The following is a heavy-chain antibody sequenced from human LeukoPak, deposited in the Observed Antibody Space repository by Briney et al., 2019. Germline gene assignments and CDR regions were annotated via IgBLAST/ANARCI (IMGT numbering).Heavy chain of an antibody. CDR3: AKDLSWSGYSMGTNYNYGMDV. CDR1: GFTVSSNY. V-gene: IGHV3-53*01. J-gene: IGHJ6*02. D-gene: IGHD3-3*01. CDR2: IYSGGST. Sequence: PGGSLRLSCAASGFTVSSNYMSWVRQAPGKGLEWVSVIYSGGSTYYADSVKGRFIISRDNSKNTLYLQMNSLRAEDTGVYYCAKDLSWSGYSMGTNYNYGMDVWGQGTTVTVSS.